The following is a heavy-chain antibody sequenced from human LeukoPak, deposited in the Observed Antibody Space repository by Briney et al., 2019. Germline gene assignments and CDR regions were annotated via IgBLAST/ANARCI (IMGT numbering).Heavy chain of an antibody. V-gene: IGHV3-23*01. D-gene: IGHD6-19*01. CDR3: AKGAGQWLVPSEYFQY. CDR1: GFTFSDYN. CDR2: ISSGGHST. J-gene: IGHJ1*01. Sequence: GGSLRLSCSASGFTFSDYNMNWVRQAPGKGLEWVSSISSGGHSTYYAGSVKGRFTISRDNSKNTLYLQMNSLRAEDTAVYYCAKGAGQWLVPSEYFQYWGQGTLVTVSS.